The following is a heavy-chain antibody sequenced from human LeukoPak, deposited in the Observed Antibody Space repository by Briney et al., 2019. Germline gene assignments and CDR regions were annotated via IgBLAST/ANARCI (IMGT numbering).Heavy chain of an antibody. D-gene: IGHD6-19*01. CDR1: GYSISSGYY. V-gene: IGHV4-38-2*02. Sequence: SETLSLTCTISGYSISSGYYWGWIRQPPGKGLEWIGSIYHSGSTYYNPSLKSRVTISLDTSENQFSLKLSSVTAADTAVYYCVRDLYSSGWGYFDYWGQGTLDTVSS. J-gene: IGHJ4*02. CDR3: VRDLYSSGWGYFDY. CDR2: IYHSGST.